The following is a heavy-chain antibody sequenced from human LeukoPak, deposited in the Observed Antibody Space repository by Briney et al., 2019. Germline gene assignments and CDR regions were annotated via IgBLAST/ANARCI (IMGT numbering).Heavy chain of an antibody. J-gene: IGHJ3*02. Sequence: QPGRSLRLSCAASGFTFSNYGMHWVRQAPGKGLEWVAVIWYDGSNKYYADSVKGRLTISRDNAKNSLYLQMNSLRAEDAAVYYCARDKLPKWELADHDAFDIWGQGTMVTVSS. V-gene: IGHV3-33*01. CDR3: ARDKLPKWELADHDAFDI. CDR2: IWYDGSNK. CDR1: GFTFSNYG. D-gene: IGHD1-26*01.